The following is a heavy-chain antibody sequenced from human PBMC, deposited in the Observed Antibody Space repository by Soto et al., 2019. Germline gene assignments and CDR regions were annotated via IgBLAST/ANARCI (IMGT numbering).Heavy chain of an antibody. CDR2: IYYTEST. CDR3: ARYASPLARVLRGLLAY. Sequence: ASETLSLTCTVSGGSISSSSYYWGWIRQPQGKGLEWIGTIYYTESTYDNSSLRSRVTISVDTSKNQFSLKLNSVTAADTAVYYCARYASPLARVLRGLLAYWGQGTLVPGSS. D-gene: IGHD3-10*01. V-gene: IGHV4-39*01. CDR1: GGSISSSSYY. J-gene: IGHJ4*02.